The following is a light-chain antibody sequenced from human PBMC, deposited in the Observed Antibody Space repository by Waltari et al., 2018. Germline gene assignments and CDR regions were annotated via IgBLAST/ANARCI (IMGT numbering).Light chain of an antibody. CDR2: DAS. V-gene: IGKV1-9*01. J-gene: IGKJ2*01. CDR1: QGISRF. CDR3: QQLNSYPYT. Sequence: IQLTQSSSSLPASVGDRVTLTCRARQGISRFLAWYQQKSGQAPKLLIYDASTLQSGVPSRFSGSGSGTDFTLTISSLQPEDFATYYCQQLNSYPYTFGQGTKLEIK.